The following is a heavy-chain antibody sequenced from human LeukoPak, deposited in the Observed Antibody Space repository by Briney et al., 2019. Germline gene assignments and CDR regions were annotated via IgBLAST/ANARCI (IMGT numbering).Heavy chain of an antibody. CDR1: GGSFSGYY. Sequence: SSETLSLTCAVYGGSFSGYYWSWIRQPPGKGLEWIGEINHSGSTNYNPSLKSRVTISVDTSKNQFSLKLSSVTAADTAVYYCASLDREGHFDLWGRGTLVTVSS. D-gene: IGHD1-1*01. CDR3: ASLDREGHFDL. CDR2: INHSGST. V-gene: IGHV4-34*01. J-gene: IGHJ2*01.